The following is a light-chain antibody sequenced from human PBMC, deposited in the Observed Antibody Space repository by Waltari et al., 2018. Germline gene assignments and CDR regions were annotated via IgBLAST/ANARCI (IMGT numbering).Light chain of an antibody. Sequence: EIVLTQSPDTLSLSPGERATLSCRASQSLNRALAWYQQKPGQAPRLLIYDASSRATGIPDRFSGSGSGTDFSLTITRLEPEDFAVYYCQHYVSLPVTFGQGTKVEIK. CDR3: QHYVSLPVT. CDR2: DAS. V-gene: IGKV3-20*01. CDR1: QSLNRA. J-gene: IGKJ1*01.